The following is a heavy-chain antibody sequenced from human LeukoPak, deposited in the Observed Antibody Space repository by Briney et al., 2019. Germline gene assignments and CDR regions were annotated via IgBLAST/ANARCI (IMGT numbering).Heavy chain of an antibody. J-gene: IGHJ6*03. CDR2: IRYDGSNK. CDR3: AKGGGYEAQYYYYYLDV. CDR1: GFTFSSYG. V-gene: IGHV3-30*02. D-gene: IGHD5-12*01. Sequence: GGSLRLSCAASGFTFSSYGMHWVRQAPGKGLEWAAFIRYDGSNKYYADSVKGRFTISRDNSKNTLYLQMNSLRAEDSAVYYCAKGGGYEAQYYYYYLDVWGKGTTVTISS.